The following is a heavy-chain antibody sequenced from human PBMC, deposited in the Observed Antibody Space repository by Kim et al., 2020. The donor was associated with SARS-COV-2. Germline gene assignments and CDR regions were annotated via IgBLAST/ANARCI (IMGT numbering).Heavy chain of an antibody. D-gene: IGHD4-17*01. V-gene: IGHV4-39*01. CDR3: ARLGDNYGNGVDY. J-gene: IGHJ4*02. Sequence: DPSLKRRVTRSVETSKNQFSLKLSSVTAADTAVYYCARLGDNYGNGVDYWGQGTLVTVSS.